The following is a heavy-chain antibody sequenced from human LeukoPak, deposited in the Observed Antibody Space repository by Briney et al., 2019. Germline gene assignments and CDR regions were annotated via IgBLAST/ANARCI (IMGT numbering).Heavy chain of an antibody. CDR3: VKSGSYSSPYYFDY. CDR1: GFTFDNYA. Sequence: GGSLRLSCAASGFTFDNYAMYWVRHAPGKGLEWVSGITWNSGSIDYADSVKGRFTISRDNANNSLYLQMNSLRPEDMALYYCVKSGSYSSPYYFDYWGQGTLATVSS. D-gene: IGHD3-10*01. J-gene: IGHJ4*02. CDR2: ITWNSGSI. V-gene: IGHV3-9*03.